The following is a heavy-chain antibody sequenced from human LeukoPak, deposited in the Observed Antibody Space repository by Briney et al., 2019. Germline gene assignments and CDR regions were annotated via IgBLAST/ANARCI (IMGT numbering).Heavy chain of an antibody. CDR2: INHSGST. J-gene: IGHJ4*02. V-gene: IGHV4-34*01. CDR1: GGSFSGYY. D-gene: IGHD6-19*01. CDR3: ARDGLVRNLGY. Sequence: PSETLSLTCAVYGGSFSGYYWSWIRQPPGKGLEWIGEINHSGSTNYNPSLKSRVTISVDTSKNQFSLKLSSVTAADTAVYYCARDGLVRNLGYWGQGTLVTVSS.